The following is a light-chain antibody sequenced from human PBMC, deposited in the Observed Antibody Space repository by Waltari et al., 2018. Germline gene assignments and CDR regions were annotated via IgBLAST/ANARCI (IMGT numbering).Light chain of an antibody. CDR2: AAS. CDR3: QQYHSAPLT. CDR1: QGISNY. J-gene: IGKJ4*01. Sequence: DIQMTQSPSSVSASVGDRVTITCRASQGISNYLAWYQQKPGQVPKLLIYAASTLQSGVPSRFLRSRSGPDFTLTISSLQPEDVATYYCQQYHSAPLTFGGGTKVEIK. V-gene: IGKV1-27*01.